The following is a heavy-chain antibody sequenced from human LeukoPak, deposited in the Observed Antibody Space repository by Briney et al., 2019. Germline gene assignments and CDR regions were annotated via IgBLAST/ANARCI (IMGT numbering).Heavy chain of an antibody. Sequence: LAGGSLRLSCAASGFTFTSYSMAWVRQAPGKGLEWVSYISSSSSIIYSADSVKGRFTISRDNDKNTLYLQMNSLRAEDTAVYFCAREVYYGSGRRFDRWGQGTLVTVSS. J-gene: IGHJ4*02. CDR3: AREVYYGSGRRFDR. D-gene: IGHD3-10*01. CDR2: ISSSSSII. V-gene: IGHV3-48*01. CDR1: GFTFTSYS.